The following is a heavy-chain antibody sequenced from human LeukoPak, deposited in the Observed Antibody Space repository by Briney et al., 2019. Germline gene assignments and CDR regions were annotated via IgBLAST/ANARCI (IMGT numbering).Heavy chain of an antibody. Sequence: GGSLRLSCAASGFTFSSYWMNWVRQAPGKGLVWVSRIASDGRSTTYADSVKGRFTISRDNTKNSLYLQMNSLRAEDTAVFYCARDQYDTWSRRGNFDSWGQGTLVIVPS. CDR3: ARDQYDTWSRRGNFDS. V-gene: IGHV3-74*01. CDR2: IASDGRST. D-gene: IGHD3-3*01. CDR1: GFTFSSYW. J-gene: IGHJ4*02.